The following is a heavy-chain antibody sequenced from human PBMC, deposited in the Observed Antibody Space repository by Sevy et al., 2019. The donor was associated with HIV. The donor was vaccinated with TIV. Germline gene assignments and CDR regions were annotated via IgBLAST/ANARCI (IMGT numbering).Heavy chain of an antibody. CDR2: IRSGDDTI. D-gene: IGHD5-18*01. Sequence: GGSLRLSCAASGFTLSNGNMNWVRQAPGKGLEWMSYIRSGDDTIYYAQSVKGRFTFSRDNAKNSLYLQMDSLTDEDTAVYYCAKDRWVTTSPSRALDFWGQGTLVTVSS. CDR1: GFTLSNGN. V-gene: IGHV3-48*02. CDR3: AKDRWVTTSPSRALDF. J-gene: IGHJ4*02.